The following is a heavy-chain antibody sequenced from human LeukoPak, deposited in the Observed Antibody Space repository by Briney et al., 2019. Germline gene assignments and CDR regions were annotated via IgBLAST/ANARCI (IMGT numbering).Heavy chain of an antibody. V-gene: IGHV3-21*01. CDR2: ISSSSSYI. CDR1: VFTFSSYS. CDR3: ARDLEMATIKHYLDY. J-gene: IGHJ4*02. D-gene: IGHD5-24*01. Sequence: VGALRLSCAASVFTFSSYSMNWGRRAPGEGLEWGSSISSSSSYIYYADSVKGRVTISRDNAKNSLYLQMNRLRAEDTAVYYCARDLEMATIKHYLDYWGQATLVTVSS.